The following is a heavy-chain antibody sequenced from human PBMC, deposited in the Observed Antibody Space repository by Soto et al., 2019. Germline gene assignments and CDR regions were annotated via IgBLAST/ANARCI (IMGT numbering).Heavy chain of an antibody. CDR2: IYYSGST. V-gene: IGHV4-31*03. D-gene: IGHD2-2*01. CDR1: GGSISSGGYY. CDR3: ARARVARYQLLPNLGFDP. J-gene: IGHJ5*02. Sequence: KSSETLSLTCTVSGGSISSGGYYWSWIRQHPGKGLEWIGYIYYSGSTYYNPSLKSRVTISVDTSKNQFSLKLSSVTAADTAVYYCARARVARYQLLPNLGFDPWGQGTLVTVSS.